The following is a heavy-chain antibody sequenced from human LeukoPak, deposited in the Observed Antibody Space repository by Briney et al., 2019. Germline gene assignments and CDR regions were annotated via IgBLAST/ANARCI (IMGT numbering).Heavy chain of an antibody. V-gene: IGHV3-53*01. D-gene: IGHD2-2*03. Sequence: PGGSLRLSCAASGFTVSSNYMSWVRQAPGKGLEWVSVIYSGGSTYYADSVKGRFTISRDNSKNTLYLQMNSLRAEDTAVYYCARESGYCSSTSCDTYYYYMDVWGKGTTVTVSS. CDR3: ARESGYCSSTSCDTYYYYMDV. CDR2: IYSGGST. CDR1: GFTVSSNY. J-gene: IGHJ6*03.